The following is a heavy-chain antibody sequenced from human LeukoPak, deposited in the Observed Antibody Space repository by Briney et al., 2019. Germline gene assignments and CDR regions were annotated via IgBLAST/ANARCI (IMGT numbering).Heavy chain of an antibody. V-gene: IGHV4-4*09. CDR3: ARRTPGPQLDEYVAYFFDH. CDR2: IYSSGAT. J-gene: IGHJ4*02. Sequence: SETLSLTCTVSGGSITTYNWIWIRQTPGQALEWIGHIYSSGATKYNPSLKSRATILHDTSKNQLSLKLSSVSAADTAVYYCARRTPGPQLDEYVAYFFDHWGQGTQVTVSS. D-gene: IGHD2-2*01. CDR1: GGSITTYN.